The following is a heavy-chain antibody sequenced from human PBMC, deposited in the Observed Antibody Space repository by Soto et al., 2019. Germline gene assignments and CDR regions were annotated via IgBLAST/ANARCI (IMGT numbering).Heavy chain of an antibody. J-gene: IGHJ4*02. D-gene: IGHD6-19*01. CDR1: GFTFSTYS. CDR2: ISSSSSYI. V-gene: IGHV3-21*01. Sequence: GGSLRLSCAASGFTFSTYSMNWVRQAPGKGLEWVSSISSSSSYIYYADSVKGRFTISRDNAKKSLYPQMNSLRGEDTAVYYCARSHSSGWPFDYWGQGTLVTVS. CDR3: ARSHSSGWPFDY.